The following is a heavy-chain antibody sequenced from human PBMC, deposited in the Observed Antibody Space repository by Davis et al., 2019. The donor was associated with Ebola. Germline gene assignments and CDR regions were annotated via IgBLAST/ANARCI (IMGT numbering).Heavy chain of an antibody. J-gene: IGHJ4*02. CDR1: GFTFSNYA. D-gene: IGHD3-22*01. CDR2: LSGSGGST. V-gene: IGHV3-23*01. CDR3: VQNRAYYYDSSGYSIGN. Sequence: GESLKISCEASGFTFSNYAMGWVRQAPGKGLEWVSCLSGSGGSTYYADSVKGRFTTSRDNSRNTLDLQMHSLRAEDTAVYYCVQNRAYYYDSSGYSIGNWGQGTLVTVSS.